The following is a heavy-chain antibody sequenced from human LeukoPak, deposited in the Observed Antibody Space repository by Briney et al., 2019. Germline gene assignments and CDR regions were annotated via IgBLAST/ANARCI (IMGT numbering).Heavy chain of an antibody. J-gene: IGHJ4*02. CDR3: AVDSSGYSYDFDY. V-gene: IGHV1-46*01. CDR1: GYTFSSYY. Sequence: ASVKVSCKASGYTFSSYYIHWVRQAPGQGLEWMGIVNPSGGSTNYAQKFQGRLTMTRDTSTSTVYMELSSLRSEDTAVYYCAVDSSGYSYDFDYWGQGTLVTVSS. D-gene: IGHD3-22*01. CDR2: VNPSGGST.